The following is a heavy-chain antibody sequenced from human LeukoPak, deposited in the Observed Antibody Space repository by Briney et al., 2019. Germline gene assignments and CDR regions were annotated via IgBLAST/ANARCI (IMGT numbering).Heavy chain of an antibody. D-gene: IGHD6-6*01. CDR2: IYYSGST. CDR3: ASPSSSSSTYDY. V-gene: IGHV4-39*01. CDR1: GGAISISNYY. Sequence: SETLSLTCTVSGGAISISNYYWGWIRQPPGKWLEWIGSIYYSGSTYYNPSLKSRVTISVDTSKNQFSLKLSSVTAADTAVYYCASPSSSSSTYDYWGQGTLVTVSS. J-gene: IGHJ4*02.